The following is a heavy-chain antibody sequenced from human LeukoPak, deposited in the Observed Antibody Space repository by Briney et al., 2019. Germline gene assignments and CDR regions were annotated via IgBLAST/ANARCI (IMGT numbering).Heavy chain of an antibody. D-gene: IGHD3-10*01. V-gene: IGHV3-48*03. Sequence: QSGGSLRLSCAVSGFTFSSYEMNWVRQAPGKGLEWVSYISSSGSTIYYADSVKGRFTISRDNAKNSLYLQMNSLRAEDTAVYYCARGYKVLWFGDSRNYWGQGTLVTVSS. CDR2: ISSSGSTI. J-gene: IGHJ4*02. CDR3: ARGYKVLWFGDSRNY. CDR1: GFTFSSYE.